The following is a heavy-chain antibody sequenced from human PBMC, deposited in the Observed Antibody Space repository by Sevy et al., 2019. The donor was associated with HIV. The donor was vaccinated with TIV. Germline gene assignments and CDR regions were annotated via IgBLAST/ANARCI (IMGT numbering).Heavy chain of an antibody. D-gene: IGHD3-10*01. V-gene: IGHV1-18*01. J-gene: IGHJ6*02. CDR3: ARDTITMVRGVIRPTVYYYYGMDV. CDR1: GYTFTSYG. CDR2: ISAYNGNT. Sequence: ASVKVSCKASGYTFTSYGISWVRQAPGQGLEWMGWISAYNGNTNYAQKLQGRVTMTTDTSTGTAYMELRSLRSDDTAVYYCARDTITMVRGVIRPTVYYYYGMDVWGQGTTVTVSS.